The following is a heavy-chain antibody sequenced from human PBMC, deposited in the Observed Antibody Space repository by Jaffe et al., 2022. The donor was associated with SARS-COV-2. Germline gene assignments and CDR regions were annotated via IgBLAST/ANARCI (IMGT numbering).Heavy chain of an antibody. D-gene: IGHD2-2*02. CDR1: GFTFSRFW. Sequence: EMQLVESGGGLVQPGGSLRLSCAASGFTFSRFWMHWVRQTPGKGLVWVSRISSDGSITNYADSVKGRFTISRDNTKNILYLQMNSLRAEDTAVYHCATIHYQRDVWGKGTMVTVSS. CDR3: ATIHYQRDV. V-gene: IGHV3-74*01. CDR2: ISSDGSIT. J-gene: IGHJ6*04.